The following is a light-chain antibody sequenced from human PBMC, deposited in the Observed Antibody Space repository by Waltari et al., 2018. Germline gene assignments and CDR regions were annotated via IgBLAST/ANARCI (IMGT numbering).Light chain of an antibody. CDR1: SSNIGTNA. Sequence: QSVLTQPPSVSEAPRQRVTISCSGRSSNIGTNAVSWYQQLPGKAPKVLIFYDDQPPSGVSDRFSGSKSGTSASLAISGLQSEDEADYYCAAWDDSLDACVFGGGTKLTVL. CDR2: YDD. J-gene: IGLJ3*02. CDR3: AAWDDSLDACV. V-gene: IGLV1-36*01.